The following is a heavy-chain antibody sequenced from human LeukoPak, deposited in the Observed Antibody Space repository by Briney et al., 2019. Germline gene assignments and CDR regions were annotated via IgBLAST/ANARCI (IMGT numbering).Heavy chain of an antibody. J-gene: IGHJ5*02. CDR3: ARDSSIPYYYDSSGYPRKLNWFDP. CDR1: GYTFTSYY. D-gene: IGHD3-22*01. V-gene: IGHV1-46*01. Sequence: ASVKVSCKASGYTFTSYYMHWVRQAPGRGLEWMGIINPSGGSTSYAQKFQGRVTMTRDTSTSTVYMELSSLRSEDTAVYYCARDSSIPYYYDSSGYPRKLNWFDPWGQGTLVTVSS. CDR2: INPSGGST.